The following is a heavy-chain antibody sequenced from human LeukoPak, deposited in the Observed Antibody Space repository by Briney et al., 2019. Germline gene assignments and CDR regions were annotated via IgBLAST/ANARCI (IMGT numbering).Heavy chain of an antibody. D-gene: IGHD3-3*01. CDR1: GGSFIGYY. CDR3: ARVPLRFLEPFDY. J-gene: IGHJ4*02. Sequence: PSETLSLTCAVYGGSFIGYYWSWIRQPPGKGLEWIGEINHSGGANYNPSLKSRVTISADTSKSQFSLKLGSVTAVDTAVYYCARVPLRFLEPFDYWGQGTLVTVSS. V-gene: IGHV4-34*01. CDR2: INHSGGA.